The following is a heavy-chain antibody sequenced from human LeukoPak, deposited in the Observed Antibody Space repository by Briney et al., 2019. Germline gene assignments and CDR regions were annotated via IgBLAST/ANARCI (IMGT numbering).Heavy chain of an antibody. Sequence: SETLSLTCTVSGGSIGTNTYYWGWIRQPPGKGLEWIGSIYYSGRTYYNPSLKSRVTISVDTSKNQFSLKLSSVTAADTAVYYCARDSRPYSSGWAEGYYFDYWGQGSLLTVSS. J-gene: IGHJ4*02. V-gene: IGHV4-39*07. CDR1: GGSIGTNTYY. CDR3: ARDSRPYSSGWAEGYYFDY. CDR2: IYYSGRT. D-gene: IGHD6-19*01.